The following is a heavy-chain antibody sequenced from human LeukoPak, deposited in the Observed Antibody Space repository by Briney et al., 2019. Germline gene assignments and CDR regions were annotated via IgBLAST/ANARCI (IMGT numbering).Heavy chain of an antibody. J-gene: IGHJ4*02. D-gene: IGHD3-16*01. V-gene: IGHV1-2*02. CDR2: INPNSGGT. CDR1: EYTFTGYY. CDR3: ARGGPDGGYYFDY. Sequence: ASVKVSCKASEYTFTGYYMHWVRQAPGQGLEWMGWINPNSGGTNYAQKFQGRVTMTRDTSISTAYMELSRLRSDDTAVYYCARGGPDGGYYFDYWGQGTLVTVSS.